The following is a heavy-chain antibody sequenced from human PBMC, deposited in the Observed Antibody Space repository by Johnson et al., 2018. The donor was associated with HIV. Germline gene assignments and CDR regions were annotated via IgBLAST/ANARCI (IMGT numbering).Heavy chain of an antibody. CDR1: GFTFDDYG. Sequence: DVQVVESGGGLVQPGRSLRLSCAASGFTFDDYGMHWVRQAPGKGLEWVSGIRGSGGSTNYADSVKGRFTISRDNSKNTLYLQMNSLRAEDTALYYCAKVGIGPGDAFDIWGQGTMVTVSS. J-gene: IGHJ3*02. CDR3: AKVGIGPGDAFDI. D-gene: IGHD6-13*01. CDR2: IRGSGGST. V-gene: IGHV3-23*04.